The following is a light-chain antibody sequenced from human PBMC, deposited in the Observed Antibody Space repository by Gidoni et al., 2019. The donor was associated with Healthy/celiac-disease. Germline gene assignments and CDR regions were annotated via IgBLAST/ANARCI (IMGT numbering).Light chain of an antibody. J-gene: IGKJ3*01. V-gene: IGKV3-20*01. CDR2: GAS. CDR1: QSVSSSY. CDR3: QQYGSS. Sequence: DIVLTQSPGTLSLSPGERATLSCRASQSVSSSYLAWYQQKPGQAPRLLIYGASSRATGIPDRFSGSGSGTDFTLTISRLEPEDFAVYYCQQYGSSFXPXTKVDIK.